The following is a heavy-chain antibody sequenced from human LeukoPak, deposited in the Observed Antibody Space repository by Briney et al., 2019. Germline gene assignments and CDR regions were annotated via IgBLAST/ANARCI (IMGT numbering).Heavy chain of an antibody. CDR1: GGSISSYY. D-gene: IGHD5-18*01. J-gene: IGHJ4*02. CDR2: IYYSGST. Sequence: SETLSLTCTVSGGSISSYYWTWVRQPPGKGLEWIGYIYYSGSTNYNPSLRSRVTMSVDTSKNQFSLKVSSVTAADTAVYYCARVGSYGLLDYWGQGTLVTVSS. CDR3: ARVGSYGLLDY. V-gene: IGHV4-59*01.